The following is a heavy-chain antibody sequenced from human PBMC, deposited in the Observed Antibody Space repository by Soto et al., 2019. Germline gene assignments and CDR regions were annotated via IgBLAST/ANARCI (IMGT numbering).Heavy chain of an antibody. V-gene: IGHV3-21*01. CDR1: GFTFSSYS. Sequence: VQLVESGGGLVKPGESLRLSCAASGFTFSSYSMNWVRQAPGKGLEWVSSISGSSSYIYYADSVKGRFTISRDNAKNPLFLQMNSLRAEDTAVYYCATSVGYYYGSGTSDYWGQGTLVTVSS. CDR3: ATSVGYYYGSGTSDY. J-gene: IGHJ4*02. CDR2: ISGSSSYI. D-gene: IGHD3-10*01.